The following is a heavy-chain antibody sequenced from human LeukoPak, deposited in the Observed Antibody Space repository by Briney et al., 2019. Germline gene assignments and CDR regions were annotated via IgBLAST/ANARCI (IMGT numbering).Heavy chain of an antibody. Sequence: SETLSLTCAVYGGSFSGYYWSWIRRPPGKGLEWIGEINHSGSTNYNPSLKSRVTISVDTSKNQFSLKLSSVTAADTAVYYCARVGPPQVPKNYYYYGMDVWGQGTTVTVSS. CDR2: INHSGST. V-gene: IGHV4-34*01. J-gene: IGHJ6*02. CDR3: ARVGPPQVPKNYYYYGMDV. D-gene: IGHD2-2*01. CDR1: GGSFSGYY.